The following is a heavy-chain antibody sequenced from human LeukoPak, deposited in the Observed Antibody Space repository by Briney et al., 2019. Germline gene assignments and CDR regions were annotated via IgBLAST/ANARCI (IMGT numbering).Heavy chain of an antibody. CDR3: AKDRPPQFGVVTKNWFDP. CDR1: GFTFSSYW. D-gene: IGHD3-3*01. V-gene: IGHV3-7*01. J-gene: IGHJ5*02. CDR2: IKQDGSEK. Sequence: PGGSLRLSCAASGFTFSSYWMSWVRQAPGKGLEWVANIKQDGSEKYYVDSVKGRFTISRDNAKNSLYLQMNSLRAEDTAVYYCAKDRPPQFGVVTKNWFDPWGQGTLVTVSS.